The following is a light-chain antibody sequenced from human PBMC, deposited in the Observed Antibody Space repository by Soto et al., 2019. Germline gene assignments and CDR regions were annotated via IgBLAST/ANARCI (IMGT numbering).Light chain of an antibody. CDR3: QVWDSGSERLYV. J-gene: IGLJ1*01. Sequence: ELTRPPSVSGSPGPTARITCREYNIGSKSVHWYQQRPGQAPVLVVYDDSDRPSGIPERFSGSNSGNTATLTISGVEAGDEADYYCQVWDSGSERLYVFGTGTKVTVL. V-gene: IGLV3-21*02. CDR2: DDS. CDR1: NIGSKS.